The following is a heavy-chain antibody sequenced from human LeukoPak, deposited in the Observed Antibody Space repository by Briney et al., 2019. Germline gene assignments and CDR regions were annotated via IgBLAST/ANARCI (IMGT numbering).Heavy chain of an antibody. CDR1: TGSISSDGYY. J-gene: IGHJ5*02. CDR3: AREGRDFWSGSRGWFDP. D-gene: IGHD3-3*01. CDR2: IHYSGST. Sequence: SQTLSLTCTVSTGSISSDGYYWSWIRQPPGKGLEWIGYIHYSGSTFYNPSLKSRITISVDTSKNQFSLRLSSVTAADTAVYYCAREGRDFWSGSRGWFDPWGQGTLVTVSS. V-gene: IGHV4-30-4*01.